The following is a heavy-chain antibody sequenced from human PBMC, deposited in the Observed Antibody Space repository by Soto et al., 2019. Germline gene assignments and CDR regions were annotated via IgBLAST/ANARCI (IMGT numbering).Heavy chain of an antibody. CDR1: GFTFSSYG. CDR2: IWYDGSNK. Sequence: GGSLRLSCAASGFTFSSYGMHWVRQAPGKGLEWVAVIWYDGSNKYYADSVKGRFTISRDNSKNTLYLQMNSLRAEDTAVYYCARGRGYSYGYVRYYYYGMEVWGQGTTVTVSS. CDR3: ARGRGYSYGYVRYYYYGMEV. D-gene: IGHD5-18*01. J-gene: IGHJ6*02. V-gene: IGHV3-33*01.